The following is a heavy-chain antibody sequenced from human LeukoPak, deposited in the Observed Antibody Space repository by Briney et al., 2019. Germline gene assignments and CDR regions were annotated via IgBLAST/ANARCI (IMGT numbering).Heavy chain of an antibody. V-gene: IGHV3-11*04. CDR3: ARAPAVYFFYIDV. J-gene: IGHJ6*03. Sequence: PGGSLRPSCAASGFTFSDYHMTWIRQAPGKGLEWVSYISNTDDSINYADSVSGRFTISRDNAKSSVHLQMNSLRVEDTAVYYSARAPAVYFFYIDVWGEGTTVTVSS. CDR1: GFTFSDYH. CDR2: ISNTDDSI.